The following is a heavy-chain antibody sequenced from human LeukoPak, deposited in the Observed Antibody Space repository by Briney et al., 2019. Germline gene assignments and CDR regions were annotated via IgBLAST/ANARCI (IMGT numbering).Heavy chain of an antibody. CDR2: INPNSGGT. CDR3: ARGRVTMVRGVIITPLDY. V-gene: IGHV1-2*02. CDR1: GYTFAGYY. J-gene: IGHJ4*02. D-gene: IGHD3-10*01. Sequence: GESLKISCKASGYTFAGYYVHWVRQAPGQGLEWMGWINPNSGGTSYAQNFQGRVTMTRDTSISTAYMELSRLRSDDTAVYYCARGRVTMVRGVIITPLDYWGQGTLVTVSS.